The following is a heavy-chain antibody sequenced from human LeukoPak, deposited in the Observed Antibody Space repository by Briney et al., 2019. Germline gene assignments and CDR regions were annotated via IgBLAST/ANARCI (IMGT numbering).Heavy chain of an antibody. Sequence: GGSLRLSCAASGFTFSSYWMNWVRQAPGKGLEWVSYISVSSSTIYYADSVRGRFTISRDNAKNSLYLQMNSLRAEDTAVYYCAPGYCSSASCSHYFNYWGQGTLVTVSS. CDR2: ISVSSSTI. V-gene: IGHV3-48*01. CDR1: GFTFSSYW. D-gene: IGHD2-2*01. J-gene: IGHJ4*02. CDR3: APGYCSSASCSHYFNY.